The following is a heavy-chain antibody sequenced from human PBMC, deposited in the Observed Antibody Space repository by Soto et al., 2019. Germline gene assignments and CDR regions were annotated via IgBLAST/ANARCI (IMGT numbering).Heavy chain of an antibody. CDR1: GFTFSGSA. D-gene: IGHD2-21*01. Sequence: EVQLVESGGGLVQPGGSLKLSCAASGFTFSGSAMHWVRQASGKGLEWVGRIRSKANSYATAYAASVKGRFTISRDDSKNTAYLQMNSLKAEDTAVYYCTRLSPSSISPCAHNYGMDVWGQGTTVTASS. CDR2: IRSKANSYAT. CDR3: TRLSPSSISPCAHNYGMDV. V-gene: IGHV3-73*02. J-gene: IGHJ6*02.